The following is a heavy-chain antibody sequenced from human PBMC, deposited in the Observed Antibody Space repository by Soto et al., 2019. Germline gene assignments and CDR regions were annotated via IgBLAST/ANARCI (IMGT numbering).Heavy chain of an antibody. CDR3: ARDLPHHYYDSSGYPY. D-gene: IGHD3-22*01. Sequence: PGGSLRLSCAASGFTFSSYSMNWVRQAPGKGLEWVSYISSSSSTIYYADSVKGRFTISRDNAKNSLYLQMNSLRDEDTAVYYCARDLPHHYYDSSGYPYWGQGTLVTVSS. CDR2: ISSSSSTI. V-gene: IGHV3-48*02. CDR1: GFTFSSYS. J-gene: IGHJ4*02.